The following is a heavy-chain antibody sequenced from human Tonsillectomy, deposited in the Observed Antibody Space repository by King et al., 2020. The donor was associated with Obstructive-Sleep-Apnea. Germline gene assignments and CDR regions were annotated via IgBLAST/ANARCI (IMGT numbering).Heavy chain of an antibody. J-gene: IGHJ3*02. Sequence: VQLVESGGGLVQPGRSLRLSCAASGFTFDDYAMHWVRQAPGKGLEWVSGISWNSGSIGYADSVKGRFTISRDNAKNSLYPQMNRLRAEDTALYYCAKDSLRLGELSAFDIWGQGTMVTVSS. CDR2: ISWNSGSI. D-gene: IGHD3-16*02. CDR1: GFTFDDYA. CDR3: AKDSLRLGELSAFDI. V-gene: IGHV3-9*01.